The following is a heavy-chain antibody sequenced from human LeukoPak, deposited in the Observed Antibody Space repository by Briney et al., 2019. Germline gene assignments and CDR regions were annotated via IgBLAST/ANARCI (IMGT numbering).Heavy chain of an antibody. Sequence: ASVKVSCKASGYTFTSYGISWVRQAPGQGLEWMGWINPNSGGTNYAQKFQGWVTMTRDTSISTAYMELSRLRSDDTAVYYCARSGSSWYWGAFDIWGQGTMVTVSS. CDR2: INPNSGGT. D-gene: IGHD6-13*01. CDR1: GYTFTSYG. CDR3: ARSGSSWYWGAFDI. V-gene: IGHV1-2*04. J-gene: IGHJ3*02.